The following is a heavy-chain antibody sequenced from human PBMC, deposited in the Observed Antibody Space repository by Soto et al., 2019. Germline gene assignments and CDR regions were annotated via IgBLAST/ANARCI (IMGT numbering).Heavy chain of an antibody. CDR2: IYYSGST. CDR3: ARGVEVPAAHFDY. J-gene: IGHJ4*02. Sequence: PSETLSLTCTVSGGSISSGGYYWSWIRQHPGKGLEWIGYIYYSGSTYYNPSLKSRVTISVDTSKNQFSLKLSSVTAADTAVYYCARGVEVPAAHFDYWGQGTLVTISS. V-gene: IGHV4-31*03. CDR1: GGSISSGGYY. D-gene: IGHD2-2*01.